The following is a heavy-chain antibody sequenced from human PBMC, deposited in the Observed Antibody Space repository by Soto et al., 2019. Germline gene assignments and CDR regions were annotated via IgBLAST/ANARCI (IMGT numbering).Heavy chain of an antibody. CDR2: IYYSGST. V-gene: IGHV4-31*03. Sequence: PSETLSLTCTVSGGSISSGGYYWSWIRQHPGKGLEWIGYIYYSGSTYYNPSLKSRVTISVDTSKSQFSLKLSSVTAADTAVYYWAREEDYYDSSGPDYWGQGTLVSV. CDR1: GGSISSGGYY. J-gene: IGHJ4*02. D-gene: IGHD3-22*01. CDR3: AREEDYYDSSGPDY.